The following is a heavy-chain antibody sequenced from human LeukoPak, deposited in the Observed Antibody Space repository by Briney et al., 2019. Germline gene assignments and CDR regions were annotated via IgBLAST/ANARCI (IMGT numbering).Heavy chain of an antibody. V-gene: IGHV3-71*01. CDR3: ASRSGRQWLPYFDY. CDR2: IRSKAYGGTT. J-gene: IGHJ4*02. D-gene: IGHD1-26*01. Sequence: GGSLRPSCAASGFTVTSSYMTWVRQAPGKGLEWVGFIRSKAYGGTTEYAASVKGRFTISRDDSKSIAYLQMNSLKTEDTAVYHCASRSGRQWLPYFDYWGQGTLVTVSS. CDR1: GFTVTSSY.